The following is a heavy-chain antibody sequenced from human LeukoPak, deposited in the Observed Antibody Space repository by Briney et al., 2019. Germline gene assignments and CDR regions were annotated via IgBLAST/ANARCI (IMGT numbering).Heavy chain of an antibody. CDR3: ANTYYDYVWGSN. Sequence: GGSLRLSCAASGFTFSSYWMHWVRQAPGKGLVWVSRINSDGSSTYYADSVKGRFSISRDNAKNTLYLQMNSLRDEDTAVYYCANTYYDYVWGSNWGQGTLVTVSS. V-gene: IGHV3-74*01. J-gene: IGHJ4*02. CDR1: GFTFSSYW. CDR2: INSDGSST. D-gene: IGHD3-16*01.